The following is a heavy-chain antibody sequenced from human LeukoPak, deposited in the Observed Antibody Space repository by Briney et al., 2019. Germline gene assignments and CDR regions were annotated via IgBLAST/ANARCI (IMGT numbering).Heavy chain of an antibody. CDR1: GYTFTSYY. D-gene: IGHD1-14*01. Sequence: ASVKVSCKASGYTFTSYYMHWVRQAPGQGLEWMGIINPSGGSTSYAQKFQGRVTMTRDTSTSTVYMELSSLRSEDTALYYCAKDITAKARMGITLSFQHWGQGTLVTVSS. CDR2: INPSGGST. J-gene: IGHJ1*01. CDR3: AKDITAKARMGITLSFQH. V-gene: IGHV1-46*01.